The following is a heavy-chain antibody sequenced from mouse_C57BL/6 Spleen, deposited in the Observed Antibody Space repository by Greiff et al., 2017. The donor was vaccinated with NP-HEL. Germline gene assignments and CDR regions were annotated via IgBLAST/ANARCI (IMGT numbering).Heavy chain of an antibody. CDR2: IHPNSGST. Sequence: QVQLKQPGAELVKPGASVKLSCKASGYTFTSYWMHWVKQRPGQGLEWIGMIHPNSGSTNYNEKFKSKATLTVDKSSSTAYMQLSSLTSEDSAVYYCASAYYSNYVEAYWGQGTLVTVSA. CDR1: GYTFTSYW. D-gene: IGHD2-5*01. J-gene: IGHJ3*01. V-gene: IGHV1-64*01. CDR3: ASAYYSNYVEAY.